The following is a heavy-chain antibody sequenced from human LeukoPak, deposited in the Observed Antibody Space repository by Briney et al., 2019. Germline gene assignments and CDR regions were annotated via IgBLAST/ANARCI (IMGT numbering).Heavy chain of an antibody. CDR1: GFTVSSNY. CDR2: IYSGGST. CDR3: ARAYGGYYFDY. V-gene: IGHV3-53*01. J-gene: IGHJ4*02. Sequence: TGGSLRVSCAASGFTVSSNYMSWVRQAPGEGLEWVSVIYSGGSTYYADSVKGRFTISRDNSKNTLYLQMNSLRAEDTAVYYCARAYGGYYFDYWGQGTLVTVSS. D-gene: IGHD4/OR15-4a*01.